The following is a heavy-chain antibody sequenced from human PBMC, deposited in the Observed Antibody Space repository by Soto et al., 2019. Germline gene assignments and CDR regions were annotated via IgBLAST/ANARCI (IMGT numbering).Heavy chain of an antibody. CDR2: ISHSGST. V-gene: IGHV4-31*03. Sequence: QVQLQESGPGLVKPSQTLSLTCTVSGGSISSAAYYWSWIRQHPGKDLEWIGYISHSGSTYYTPSLKSRVIISADTSKNQFSLNLNSVPAADTAVYYCAREYTYGSNFFDCWGQGALVTVSS. D-gene: IGHD5-18*01. J-gene: IGHJ4*02. CDR3: AREYTYGSNFFDC. CDR1: GGSISSAAYY.